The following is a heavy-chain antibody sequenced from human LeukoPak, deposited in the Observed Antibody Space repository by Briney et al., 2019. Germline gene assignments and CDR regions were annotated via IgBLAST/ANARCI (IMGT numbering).Heavy chain of an antibody. V-gene: IGHV1-2*02. J-gene: IGHJ6*02. CDR3: ARERIVGATPPYYYYGMDV. D-gene: IGHD1-26*01. CDR1: GYTFTGYY. CDR2: INPGSGGT. Sequence: ASVQVSCKPSGYTFTGYYIHWVRQAPGQGFEWMGWINPGSGGTNYAQKFRGRVTLTRDTSISTAYMELSRLRSDDTAVYYCARERIVGATPPYYYYGMDVWGQGTTVTVSS.